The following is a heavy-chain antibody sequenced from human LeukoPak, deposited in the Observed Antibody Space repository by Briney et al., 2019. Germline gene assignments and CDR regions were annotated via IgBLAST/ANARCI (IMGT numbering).Heavy chain of an antibody. CDR3: ARLFGP. V-gene: IGHV4-39*01. CDR1: GGSNSSSSYY. CDR2: IYYSGST. J-gene: IGHJ5*02. Sequence: SETLSLXCTVSGGSNSSSSYYWGWIRQPPGKGLEWIGSIYYSGSTYYNPSLKSRLTISVDTSKNQFSLKLTSVTAADTAVYYCARLFGPWGQGTLVTVSS. D-gene: IGHD3-16*01.